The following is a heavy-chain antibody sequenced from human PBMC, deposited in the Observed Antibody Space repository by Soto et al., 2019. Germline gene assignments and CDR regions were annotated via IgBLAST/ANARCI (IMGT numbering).Heavy chain of an antibody. J-gene: IGHJ5*02. CDR2: ISPYNGNT. D-gene: IGHD1-7*01. V-gene: IGHV1-18*01. CDR3: ARDRGYNWNYGWFDP. Sequence: QVQLVQSGAEVKKPGASVKVSCKASGYTFTSYGISWVRQAPGQGLEWMGRISPYNGNTNYARKLQGRVTMTTDTATSTAYLELRSLRSDDTAVYYCARDRGYNWNYGWFDPWGQGTLVTVSS. CDR1: GYTFTSYG.